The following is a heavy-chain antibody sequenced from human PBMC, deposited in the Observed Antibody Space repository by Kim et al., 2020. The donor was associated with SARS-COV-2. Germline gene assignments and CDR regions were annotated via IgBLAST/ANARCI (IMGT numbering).Heavy chain of an antibody. Sequence: GGSLRLSCAASGFTFSSYGMHWVRQAPGKGLEWVAVISYDGSNKYYADSVKGRFTISRDNSKNTLYLQMNSLRAEDTAVYYCAKDNWNYSPDLIDYYYGMDVWGQGTTVTVSS. D-gene: IGHD1-7*01. V-gene: IGHV3-30*18. J-gene: IGHJ6*02. CDR3: AKDNWNYSPDLIDYYYGMDV. CDR2: ISYDGSNK. CDR1: GFTFSSYG.